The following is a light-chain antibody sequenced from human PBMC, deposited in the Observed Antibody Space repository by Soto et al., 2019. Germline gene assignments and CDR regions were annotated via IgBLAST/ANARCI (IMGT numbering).Light chain of an antibody. CDR2: DVN. Sequence: QSALTQPRSVSGSPGQSVTISCTGTNNDVGFYNYVSWYQQQLGKAPKLLIYDVNKRPSGVPPRFSGSKSANTASLTISGLQAPDEADYYCNSYAGGLVLFGGGTKLTVL. V-gene: IGLV2-11*01. CDR3: NSYAGGLVL. CDR1: NNDVGFYNY. J-gene: IGLJ2*01.